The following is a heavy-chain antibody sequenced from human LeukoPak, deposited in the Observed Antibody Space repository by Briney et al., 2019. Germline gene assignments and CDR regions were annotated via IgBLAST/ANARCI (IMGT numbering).Heavy chain of an antibody. CDR3: ARETVAGTFDY. J-gene: IGHJ4*02. CDR1: GFTFSEYY. V-gene: IGHV3-11*01. CDR2: ISPTSDIV. Sequence: AGGSLRLSCAASGFTFSEYYMSWIRQAPGKGLEWVADISPTSDIVWYGDSAKGRFTIPRDYAKDSLYLQMNSLGAEDTAVYYCARETVAGTFDYWSQGTLVTVSS. D-gene: IGHD1-1*01.